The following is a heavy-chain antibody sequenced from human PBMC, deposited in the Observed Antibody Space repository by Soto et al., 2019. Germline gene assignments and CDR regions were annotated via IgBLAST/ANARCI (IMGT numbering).Heavy chain of an antibody. J-gene: IGHJ4*02. D-gene: IGHD6-19*01. Sequence: GGSLRLSCAASGFTFRSYAMNWVRQTQEKGLEWVSSISSTSTYTHYADSVKGRFTISRDNANNSLFLQMNSLRAEDTAIYYCARDLALAGNYWGQGALVTVSS. CDR2: ISSTSTYT. CDR1: GFTFRSYA. CDR3: ARDLALAGNY. V-gene: IGHV3-21*01.